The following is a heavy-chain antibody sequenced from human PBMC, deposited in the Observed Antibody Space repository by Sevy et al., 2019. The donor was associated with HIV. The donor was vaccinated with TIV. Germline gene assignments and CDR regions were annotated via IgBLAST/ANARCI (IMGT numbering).Heavy chain of an antibody. CDR2: INPNSGGT. CDR1: GYTFTGYY. D-gene: IGHD3-10*01. V-gene: IGHV1-2*02. J-gene: IGHJ4*02. Sequence: ASVKVSCKASGYTFTGYYMHWVRQAPGQGLEWMGGINPNSGGTNYAQKFQGRVTMTRDTSISTAYMELSRLRSDDTAVYYCARDSRLRYGSGSYSYWGQGTLVTVSS. CDR3: ARDSRLRYGSGSYSY.